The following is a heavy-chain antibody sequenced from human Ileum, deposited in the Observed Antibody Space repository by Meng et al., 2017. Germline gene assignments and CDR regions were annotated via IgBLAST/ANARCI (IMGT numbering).Heavy chain of an antibody. Sequence: SETLSLTCIVSGGSVSSNNHYWGWIRQPPGKGLEWIGSMFHRGSTYYNPSLMSRVTISVDTSKNQFSLKLTSMTTADTAVYYCTRATELFTFDYWGQGRLVTVSS. CDR3: TRATELFTFDY. CDR2: MFHRGST. CDR1: GGSVSSNNHY. V-gene: IGHV4-39*07. J-gene: IGHJ4*02. D-gene: IGHD1-26*01.